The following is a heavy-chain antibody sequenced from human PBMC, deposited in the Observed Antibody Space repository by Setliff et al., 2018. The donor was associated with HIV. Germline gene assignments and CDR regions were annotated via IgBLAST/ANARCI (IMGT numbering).Heavy chain of an antibody. V-gene: IGHV4-61*09. CDR3: ARETVAAAGNPLYYYYYYMDV. Sequence: SETLSLTCTVSGGSISSGSYYWSWIRQPAGKGLEWIGHIYTSGSTNYNPSLKSRVTISVDTSKNQFSLKLSPVTAADTAVYYCARETVAAAGNPLYYYYYYMDVCGKGTTVTVSS. CDR2: IYTSGST. J-gene: IGHJ6*03. CDR1: GGSISSGSYY. D-gene: IGHD6-13*01.